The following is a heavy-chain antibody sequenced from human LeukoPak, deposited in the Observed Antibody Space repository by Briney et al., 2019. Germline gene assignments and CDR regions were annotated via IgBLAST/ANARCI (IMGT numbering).Heavy chain of an antibody. V-gene: IGHV3-9*01. CDR1: GFTFDDYA. D-gene: IGHD5-18*01. CDR3: AKDGYSYGLLPFDY. CDR2: ISWNSGSI. J-gene: IGHJ4*02. Sequence: GGSLRLSCAASGFTFDDYAMHWVRQAPGKGLEWVSGISWNSGSIGYADSVKGRFTISRDNAKNSLYLQMNSLRAEDTALYYCAKDGYSYGLLPFDYWGQGTLVTASS.